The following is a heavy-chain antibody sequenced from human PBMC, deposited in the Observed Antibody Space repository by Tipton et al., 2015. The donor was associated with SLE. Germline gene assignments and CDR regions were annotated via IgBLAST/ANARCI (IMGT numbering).Heavy chain of an antibody. J-gene: IGHJ4*02. D-gene: IGHD6-19*01. CDR3: ARSYSSGWFFDY. V-gene: IGHV4-38-2*02. CDR1: GGSISSGYY. CDR2: IYHSGST. Sequence: TLSLTCTVSGGSISSGYYWGWIRQPPGKGLEWIGSIYHSGSTYYNPSLKSRVTISVDTSKNQFSLKLSSVTAADTAVYYCARSYSSGWFFDYWGQGTLVTVSS.